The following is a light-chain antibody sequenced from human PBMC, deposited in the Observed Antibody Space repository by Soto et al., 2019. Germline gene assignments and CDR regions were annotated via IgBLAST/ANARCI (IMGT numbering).Light chain of an antibody. V-gene: IGKV3-20*01. CDR3: QQYGSSPRT. CDR2: GAS. CDR1: QSVRSDY. J-gene: IGKJ1*01. Sequence: EIATRSCRASQSVRSDYLAWYQQKPGQAPRLHIYGASTRATGIPDRFTGSGSGTDFTLTISRLEPEDFAVYYCQQYGSSPRTFGQGIKVDI.